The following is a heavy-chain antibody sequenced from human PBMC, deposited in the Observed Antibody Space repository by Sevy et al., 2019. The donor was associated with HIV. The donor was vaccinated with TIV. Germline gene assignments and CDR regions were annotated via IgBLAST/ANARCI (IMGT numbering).Heavy chain of an antibody. CDR3: ASSDATSRFGYYYFAMDF. Sequence: GGSLRLSCAVPGFTFNTYNMNWVRQAPGKGLEWVSYISYTSTTIYYADSVRGRFTISRDNAKNTLYLQMNSLRDEDTAVYYCASSDATSRFGYYYFAMDFWGQGTSVTVSS. V-gene: IGHV3-48*02. CDR2: ISYTSTTI. D-gene: IGHD3-22*01. J-gene: IGHJ6*02. CDR1: GFTFNTYN.